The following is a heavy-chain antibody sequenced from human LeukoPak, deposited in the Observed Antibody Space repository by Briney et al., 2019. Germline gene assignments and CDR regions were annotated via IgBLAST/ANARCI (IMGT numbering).Heavy chain of an antibody. J-gene: IGHJ6*03. CDR3: ARNQRDLRRGCYFYMDV. V-gene: IGHV3-11*01. D-gene: IGHD3-10*01. CDR2: ISSSGSTI. CDR1: GFTFSDYY. Sequence: GGSLRLSCAASGFTFSDYYMSWIRQAPGKGLEWVSYISSSGSTIYYADSVKGRFTISRDNAKNSLYLQMNSLRAEDTAVYYCARNQRDLRRGCYFYMDVWRKGTTVTVSS.